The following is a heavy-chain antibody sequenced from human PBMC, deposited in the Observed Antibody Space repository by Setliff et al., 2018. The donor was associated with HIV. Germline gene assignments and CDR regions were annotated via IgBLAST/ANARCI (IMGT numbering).Heavy chain of an antibody. CDR2: IYSSGST. J-gene: IGHJ5*02. CDR3: ARLYYGVRGWFDP. V-gene: IGHV4-61*02. Sequence: SETLSLTCTVSGDSISSGSKYWAWIRQPAGKGLEWIGRIYSSGSTDYNPSLKSRATVSLDTSKNQFSLKLNSVTAADTAVYYCARLYYGVRGWFDPWGQGTLVTVSS. D-gene: IGHD3-22*01. CDR1: GDSISSGSKY.